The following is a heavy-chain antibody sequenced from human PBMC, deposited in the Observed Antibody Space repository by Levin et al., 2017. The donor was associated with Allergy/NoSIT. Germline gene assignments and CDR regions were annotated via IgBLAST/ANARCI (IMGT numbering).Heavy chain of an antibody. J-gene: IGHJ6*03. Sequence: GGSLRLSCAASGFTFSSYGMHWVRQAPGKGLEWVAVISYDGSNKYYADSVKGRFTISRDNSKNTLYLQMNSLRAEDTAVYYCAKDEDIAVVYYYYMDVWGKGTTVTVSS. CDR3: AKDEDIAVVYYYYMDV. CDR1: GFTFSSYG. V-gene: IGHV3-30*18. D-gene: IGHD6-19*01. CDR2: ISYDGSNK.